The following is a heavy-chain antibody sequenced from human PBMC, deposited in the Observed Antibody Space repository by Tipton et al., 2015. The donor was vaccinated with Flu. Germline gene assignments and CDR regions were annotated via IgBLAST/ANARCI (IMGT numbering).Heavy chain of an antibody. CDR2: VSRSGDT. V-gene: IGHV4-38-2*01. Sequence: TLSLTCAVSSDSISSDYYWGWIRQFPGKGLEWIGTVSRSGDTNYNPSLRSRVTISIDRSKNQFSLKMKSVTAADMAVYYCARRDYSNYVSDPKSWFDPWGQGTLVAVSS. CDR1: SDSISSDYY. J-gene: IGHJ5*02. CDR3: ARRDYSNYVSDPKSWFDP. D-gene: IGHD4-11*01.